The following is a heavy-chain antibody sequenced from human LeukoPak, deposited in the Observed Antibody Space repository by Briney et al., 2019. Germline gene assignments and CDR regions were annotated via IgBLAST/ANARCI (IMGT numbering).Heavy chain of an antibody. CDR3: ASWVGRDY. CDR1: GFSISTYW. CDR2: IKQGGSEE. J-gene: IGHJ4*02. Sequence: GGSLRLSCAASGFSISTYWMTWVRQAPGKGLEWVANIKQGGSEEYYVDSVKGRFTVSRDNAKNSLYLQMNSLRAEDTAVYYCASWVGRDYWGQGTLVTVSS. D-gene: IGHD2-15*01. V-gene: IGHV3-7*01.